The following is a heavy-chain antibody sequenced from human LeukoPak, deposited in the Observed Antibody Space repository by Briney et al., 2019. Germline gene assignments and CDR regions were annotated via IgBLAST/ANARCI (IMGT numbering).Heavy chain of an antibody. CDR1: GFTFSSYS. Sequence: GGSLRLSCAASGFTFSSYSMNWVRQAPGKGLEWVSSISSSSSYIDYADSVKGRFTISRDNAKNSLYLQMNSLRAEDTAVYYCARGLTRGFDYWGQGTLVTVSS. J-gene: IGHJ4*02. CDR2: ISSSSSYI. D-gene: IGHD3-10*01. CDR3: ARGLTRGFDY. V-gene: IGHV3-21*01.